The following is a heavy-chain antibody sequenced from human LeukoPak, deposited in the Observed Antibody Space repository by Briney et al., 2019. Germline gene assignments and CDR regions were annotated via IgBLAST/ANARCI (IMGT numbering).Heavy chain of an antibody. Sequence: PSQTLSLTCTVSGGSISSGSYYWSWIRQPAGKGLEWIGRIYTSGSTNYNPSLKSRVTISVDTSKNQFSLKLSSVTAADTAVYYCARESYTTTGRSVDYWGQGTLVTVSS. D-gene: IGHD4-11*01. CDR1: GGSISSGSYY. CDR3: ARESYTTTGRSVDY. CDR2: IYTSGST. V-gene: IGHV4-61*02. J-gene: IGHJ4*02.